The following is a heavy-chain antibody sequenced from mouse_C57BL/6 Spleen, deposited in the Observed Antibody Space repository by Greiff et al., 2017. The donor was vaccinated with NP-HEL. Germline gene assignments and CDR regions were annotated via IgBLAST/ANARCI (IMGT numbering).Heavy chain of an antibody. V-gene: IGHV1-22*01. J-gene: IGHJ3*01. CDR2: INPNNGGT. Sequence: EVQLQQSGPELVKPGASVKMSCKASGYTFTDYNMHWVKQSHGKSLEWIGYINPNNGGTSYNQKFKGKATLTVNKSSSTAYMGLRSLTSEDSAVYYCASELGEGLAYWGKGTLVTVSA. CDR3: ASELGEGLAY. D-gene: IGHD4-1*01. CDR1: GYTFTDYN.